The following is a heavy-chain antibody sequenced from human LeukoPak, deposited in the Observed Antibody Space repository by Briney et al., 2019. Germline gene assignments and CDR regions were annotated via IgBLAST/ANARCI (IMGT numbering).Heavy chain of an antibody. V-gene: IGHV1-69*13. J-gene: IGHJ4*02. D-gene: IGHD3-9*01. CDR1: GGTFSSYA. CDR2: IIPIFGTA. Sequence: SVKVSCKASGGTFSSYAISWVRQAPGQGLEWMGGIIPIFGTANYAQKSQGRVTITADESTSTASMELRSLGSDDTAVYYCARAGYDILTLAPDPANDYWGQGILVTVSS. CDR3: ARAGYDILTLAPDPANDY.